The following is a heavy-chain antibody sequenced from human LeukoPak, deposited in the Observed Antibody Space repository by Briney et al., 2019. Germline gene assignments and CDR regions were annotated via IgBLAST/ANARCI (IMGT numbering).Heavy chain of an antibody. CDR2: IYPSDSHT. Sequence: GESLKISCQGSGYSFSTHWVAWVRQMPRKGLEWMGIIYPSDSHTKYSPSFQGQVTISADKTIRTVYLQWSSLKASDTAMYYCARLNGFSHWFDPWGQGTLVTVSS. J-gene: IGHJ5*02. V-gene: IGHV5-51*01. D-gene: IGHD2-8*01. CDR3: ARLNGFSHWFDP. CDR1: GYSFSTHW.